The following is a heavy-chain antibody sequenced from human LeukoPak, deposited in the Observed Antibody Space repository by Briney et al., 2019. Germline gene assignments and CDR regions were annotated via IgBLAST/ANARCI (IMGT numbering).Heavy chain of an antibody. Sequence: ASETLSLTCTVSGGSISSSSFYWGWIRQPSGKGLEWIGSIYYSGSTYYNPSLESRVIISLDTSKNQFSLKLRSATAADTAVYYCASPDTAMVNGYWGQGTLVTVSS. J-gene: IGHJ4*02. CDR2: IYYSGST. V-gene: IGHV4-39*01. CDR3: ASPDTAMVNGY. D-gene: IGHD5-18*01. CDR1: GGSISSSSFY.